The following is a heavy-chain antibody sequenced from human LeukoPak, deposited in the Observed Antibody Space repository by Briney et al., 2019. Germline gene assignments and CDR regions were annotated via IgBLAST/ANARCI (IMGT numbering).Heavy chain of an antibody. Sequence: SETMSFTCAADGASFSGYNRCWLHQPPGKRLERIGEINHSGSTNYNPYLKSRVTISVDTSKNQFSLKLSSVTAADTAVYYCARDRPRYCSGGSCYSGSPFFDYWGQGTLVTVSS. CDR3: ARDRPRYCSGGSCYSGSPFFDY. J-gene: IGHJ4*02. CDR1: GASFSGYN. D-gene: IGHD2-15*01. CDR2: INHSGST. V-gene: IGHV4-34*01.